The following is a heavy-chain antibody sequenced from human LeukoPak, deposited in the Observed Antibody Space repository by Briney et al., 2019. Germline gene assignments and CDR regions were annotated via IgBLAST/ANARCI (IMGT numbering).Heavy chain of an antibody. V-gene: IGHV3-15*01. D-gene: IGHD4-17*01. CDR1: GFTFSNAW. CDR2: IKSKTDGGTT. CDR3: TTLYGDFYGNYYMDV. J-gene: IGHJ6*03. Sequence: GRSLRLSCAASGFTFSNAWMSWVRQAPGKGLEWVGRIKSKTDGGTTDYAAPVKGRFTISRDDSKNTLYLQMNSLKTEDTAVYYCTTLYGDFYGNYYMDVWGKGTTVTVSS.